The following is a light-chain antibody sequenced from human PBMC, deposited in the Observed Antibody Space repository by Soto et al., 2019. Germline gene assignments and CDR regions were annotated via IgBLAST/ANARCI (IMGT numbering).Light chain of an antibody. Sequence: QSVLTQPPSASGSPGQSFTISCTGTSSDVGDYNYVSWYQQHPGTAPKLMIYEVSKRPSGVPDRFSGSKSGNTAHLTVSGLQAEDEADYYCLSYAGRNNLFGGGTKLTVL. CDR2: EVS. V-gene: IGLV2-8*01. CDR1: SSDVGDYNY. CDR3: LSYAGRNNL. J-gene: IGLJ3*02.